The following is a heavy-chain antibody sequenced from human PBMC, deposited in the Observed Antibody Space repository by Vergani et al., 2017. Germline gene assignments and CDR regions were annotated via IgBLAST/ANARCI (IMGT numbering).Heavy chain of an antibody. CDR2: IWYDGCNK. J-gene: IGHJ4*02. CDR1: GLTFSSYG. V-gene: IGHV3-33*06. CDR3: AKAPMLYSSSWYK. Sequence: VQLVESGGGVVQPGRSLRLSCAASGLTFSSYGMHWVRQAPGKGLEWVAVIWYDGCNKYYADSVKGRFTISRDNSKNTLYLQMNSLRAEDTAVYYCAKAPMLYSSSWYKWGQGTLVTVSS. D-gene: IGHD6-13*01.